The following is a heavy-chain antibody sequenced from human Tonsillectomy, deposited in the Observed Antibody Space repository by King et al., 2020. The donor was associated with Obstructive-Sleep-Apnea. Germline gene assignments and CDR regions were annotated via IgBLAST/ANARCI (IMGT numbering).Heavy chain of an antibody. J-gene: IGHJ6*02. D-gene: IGHD6-19*01. Sequence: VQLVESGGGVVQPGGSLRLSCAASGFTFSSYGMHWVRQAPGKGLEWVAFIRYDGSNKSYADSVKGRFTISRENSKNTLYLQMNSLRAEYTAVYYCAKGEQWLGGYYGMDVWGQGTTVTVSS. V-gene: IGHV3-30*02. CDR3: AKGEQWLGGYYGMDV. CDR2: IRYDGSNK. CDR1: GFTFSSYG.